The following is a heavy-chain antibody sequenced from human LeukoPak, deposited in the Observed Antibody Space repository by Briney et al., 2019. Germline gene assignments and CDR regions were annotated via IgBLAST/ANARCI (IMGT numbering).Heavy chain of an antibody. CDR3: AKVTRTDYDFWSGYYGGYFDY. J-gene: IGHJ4*02. CDR1: GFTFSSYG. V-gene: IGHV3-33*06. Sequence: GGSLRLSCAASGFTFSSYGMHWVRQAPGKGLEWVAVIWYDGSNKYYADSVKGRFTISRDNSKNTLYLQMNSLRAEDTAVYYCAKVTRTDYDFWSGYYGGYFDYWGQGTLVIVSS. D-gene: IGHD3-3*01. CDR2: IWYDGSNK.